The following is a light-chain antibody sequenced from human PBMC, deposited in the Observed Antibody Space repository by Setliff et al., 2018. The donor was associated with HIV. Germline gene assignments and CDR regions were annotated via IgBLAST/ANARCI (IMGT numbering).Light chain of an antibody. Sequence: QSALAQPASVSGSPGQSITISCTGTSSDVGNYNLVSWYQHHPGKAPILLVYGVTKRPSGVSNRFSGSKSGNTAPLTISGLQAEDEADYYCCSYAGSITFYVFGTGTKVTVL. J-gene: IGLJ1*01. CDR3: CSYAGSITFYV. V-gene: IGLV2-23*02. CDR1: SSDVGNYNL. CDR2: GVT.